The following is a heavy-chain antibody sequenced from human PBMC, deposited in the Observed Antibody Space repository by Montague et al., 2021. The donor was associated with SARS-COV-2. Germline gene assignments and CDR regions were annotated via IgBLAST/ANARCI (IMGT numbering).Heavy chain of an antibody. J-gene: IGHJ4*02. D-gene: IGHD3-10*01. CDR1: GASISTGAYY. Sequence: TRSLTCTVSGASISTGAYYWSWIRQHPEKGLEWIGYIYYSGTIYYNPSLKSRVTISLDTSNNHSSLKLSSVTAADTAVYYRATASGSGSLGFHYWGQGTLVLVSS. V-gene: IGHV4-31*03. CDR3: ATASGSGSLGFHY. CDR2: IYYSGTI.